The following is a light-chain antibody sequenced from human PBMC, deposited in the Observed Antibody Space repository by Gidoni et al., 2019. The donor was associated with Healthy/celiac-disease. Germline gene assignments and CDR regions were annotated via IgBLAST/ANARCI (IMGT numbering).Light chain of an antibody. CDR2: AAS. J-gene: IGKJ4*01. Sequence: DIQMTQSPSSLSASVGDRVTITCRASQRISSYLNWYQQKPGKAPKLLIYAASSLQSGVPSRFSGSGSGTDFTLTISSLQPADFATYYCQQSYSTLLPFGGGTKVEIK. CDR3: QQSYSTLLP. CDR1: QRISSY. V-gene: IGKV1-39*01.